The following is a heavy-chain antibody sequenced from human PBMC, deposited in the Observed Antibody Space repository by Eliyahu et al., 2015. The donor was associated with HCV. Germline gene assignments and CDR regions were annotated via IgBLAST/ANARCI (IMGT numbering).Heavy chain of an antibody. CDR2: ISPFNGDT. D-gene: IGHD1-26*01. J-gene: IGHJ4*02. CDR1: GXTFVDSG. Sequence: QVQLVQSGGEVKKPGASVKVSCKTSGXTFVDSGLSWVRQAPGQGLEWMGWISPFNGDTYLAPRFQGRVTLTTERSTATGFMELRTLASDDTAVYFCARRLRSGSQPETHWGQGTLVTVSS. CDR3: ARRLRSGSQPETH. V-gene: IGHV1-18*01.